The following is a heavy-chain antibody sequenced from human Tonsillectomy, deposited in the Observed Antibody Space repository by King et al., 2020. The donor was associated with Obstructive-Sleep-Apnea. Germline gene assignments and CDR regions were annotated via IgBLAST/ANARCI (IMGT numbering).Heavy chain of an antibody. CDR2: IIVGIGAT. CDR3: ASLSTD. D-gene: IGHD2-21*02. CDR1: GDTFPGDS. J-gene: IGHJ4*02. V-gene: IGHV1-2*02. Sequence: QLVQSGAEVKKPGASVRVSCKASGDTFPGDSIPWGRQAPGQGFEWVCWIIVGIGATHYAQKFQDRSSITRDISIKSLYMDLSSLTSDDTAIFYCASLSTDWGQGTLVTVSS.